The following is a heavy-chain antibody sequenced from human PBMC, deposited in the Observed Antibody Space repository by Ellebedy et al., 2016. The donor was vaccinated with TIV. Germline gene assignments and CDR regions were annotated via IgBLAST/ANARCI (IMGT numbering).Heavy chain of an antibody. CDR3: AIPPGIVVY. D-gene: IGHD3-22*01. V-gene: IGHV3-74*01. J-gene: IGHJ4*02. Sequence: GESLKISCAASGFTFSGYWMHWVRQAPGRGLVWVSRISNDGSSTSYADSVKGRFTISRDNAKNTLYLQMNSLRAEDTAVYYCAIPPGIVVYWGQGTLVTVSS. CDR1: GFTFSGYW. CDR2: ISNDGSST.